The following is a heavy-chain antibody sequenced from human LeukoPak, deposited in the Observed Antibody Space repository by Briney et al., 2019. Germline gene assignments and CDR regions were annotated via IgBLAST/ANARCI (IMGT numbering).Heavy chain of an antibody. CDR1: GGSISSSNW. CDR2: IYHSGST. CDR3: AGTEYGSGSYPYYFDY. J-gene: IGHJ4*02. D-gene: IGHD3-10*01. Sequence: RPSETLSLTCAVSGGSISSSNWWSWVRQPPGKGLEWIGEIYHSGSTYYNPSLKSRVTISVDTSKNQFSLKLSSVTAADTAVYYCAGTEYGSGSYPYYFDYWGQGTLVTVSS. V-gene: IGHV4-4*02.